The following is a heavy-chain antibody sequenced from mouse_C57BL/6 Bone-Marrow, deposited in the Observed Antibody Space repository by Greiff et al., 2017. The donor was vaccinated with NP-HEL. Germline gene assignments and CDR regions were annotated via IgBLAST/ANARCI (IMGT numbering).Heavy chain of an antibody. D-gene: IGHD1-1*01. CDR2: IWWDDDT. CDR3: ARIGPYYYGSSYGFDY. CDR1: GFSLSTFGMG. V-gene: IGHV8-8*01. J-gene: IGHJ2*01. Sequence: QVTLKVSGPGILQPSQTLSLTCSFSGFSLSTFGMGVGWIRQPSGKGLEWLAHIWWDDDTYYNPALKSRLTISKDTSKNQVFLKIANVDTADTATYYCARIGPYYYGSSYGFDYWGQGTTLTVSS.